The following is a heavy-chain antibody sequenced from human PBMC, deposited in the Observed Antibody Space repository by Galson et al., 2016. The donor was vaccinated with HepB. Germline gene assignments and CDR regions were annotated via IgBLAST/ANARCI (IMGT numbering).Heavy chain of an antibody. D-gene: IGHD2-21*02. CDR2: IKRDGSEM. J-gene: IGHJ5*02. V-gene: IGHV3-7*03. Sequence: SLRLSCAASRFSFSNYWMSRIRQAPGKGLEWVAKIKRDGSEMFYLDSVKGRFTVSRDNAKNSSYLQMNSLRVENTAVYYCARDSLDCDGDCYEAWGQGTLVTVSS. CDR3: ARDSLDCDGDCYEA. CDR1: RFSFSNYW.